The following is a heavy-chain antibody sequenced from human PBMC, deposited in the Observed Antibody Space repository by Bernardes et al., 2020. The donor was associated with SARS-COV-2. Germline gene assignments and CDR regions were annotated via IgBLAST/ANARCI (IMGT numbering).Heavy chain of an antibody. CDR3: ARASRFLEWLPYYFDY. V-gene: IGHV4-39*07. Sequence: SETLSLTCTVSGGSISSSSYYWGWIRQPPGKGLEWIGSIYYSGSTYYNPSLKSRVTISVDTSKNQFSLKLSSVTAADTAVYYCARASRFLEWLPYYFDYWGQGTLVTVSS. CDR2: IYYSGST. D-gene: IGHD3-3*01. CDR1: GGSISSSSYY. J-gene: IGHJ4*02.